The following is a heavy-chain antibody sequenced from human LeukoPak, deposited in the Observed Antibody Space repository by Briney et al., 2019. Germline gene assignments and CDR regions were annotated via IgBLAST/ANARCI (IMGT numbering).Heavy chain of an antibody. CDR3: ARWVTASSIDY. V-gene: IGHV4-59*08. CDR1: GRPIGSHY. D-gene: IGHD6-6*01. J-gene: IGHJ4*02. CDR2: IYYSGST. Sequence: SETLSLTCTVSGRPIGSHYWTWLRQPPGKGLEWIGYIYYSGSTNYNPPLKSRVTIAVDTSKKVFYLNLSSVTAADTAVYYCARWVTASSIDYWGQGTLVSVSS.